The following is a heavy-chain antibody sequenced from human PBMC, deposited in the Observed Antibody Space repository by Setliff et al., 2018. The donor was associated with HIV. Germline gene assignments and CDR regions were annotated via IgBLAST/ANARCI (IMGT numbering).Heavy chain of an antibody. CDR3: ARKYTGGPLDY. V-gene: IGHV1-18*01. Sequence: ASVKVSCKASGYTFTSYGITWVRQAPGQGLEWMGWISTYNGNTHYAQKLQGRVTMTTDTPTSTAYMELRSLRSDDTAMYYCARKYTGGPLDYWGRGTLVTVSS. D-gene: IGHD6-19*01. CDR2: ISTYNGNT. J-gene: IGHJ4*02. CDR1: GYTFTSYG.